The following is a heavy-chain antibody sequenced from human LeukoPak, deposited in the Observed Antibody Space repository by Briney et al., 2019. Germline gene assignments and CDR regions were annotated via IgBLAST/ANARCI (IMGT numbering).Heavy chain of an antibody. CDR3: AKPEEWFGERPDY. CDR2: ISGSGGST. V-gene: IGHV3-23*01. CDR1: GFTFSSYA. Sequence: GGSRRLSCAASGFTFSSYAMSWVRQAPGKGLEWVSAISGSGGSTYYADSVKGRFTISRDNSKNTLYLQMNSLRAEDTAVYYCAKPEEWFGERPDYWGQGTLVTVSS. D-gene: IGHD3-10*01. J-gene: IGHJ4*02.